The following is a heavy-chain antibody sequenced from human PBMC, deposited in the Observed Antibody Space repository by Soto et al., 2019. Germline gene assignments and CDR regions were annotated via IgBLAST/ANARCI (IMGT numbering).Heavy chain of an antibody. CDR3: ARVVYSGYLYYYYGMDV. CDR1: CGSINSGDHY. CDR2: IYYSGST. D-gene: IGHD5-12*01. Sequence: SDTLSLTCTVSCGSINSGDHYWTWIRQLPGKGLEWIGYIYYSGSTYYNPSLKSRVTMSVDTSKKQFSLMLSSVTAADTAVYYCARVVYSGYLYYYYGMDVWGQGTTVTVSS. J-gene: IGHJ6*02. V-gene: IGHV4-31*03.